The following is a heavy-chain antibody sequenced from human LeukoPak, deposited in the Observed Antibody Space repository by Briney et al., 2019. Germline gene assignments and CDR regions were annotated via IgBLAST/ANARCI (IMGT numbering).Heavy chain of an antibody. CDR1: GGTFSSYA. V-gene: IGHV1-69*13. D-gene: IGHD2-15*01. CDR2: IIPIFGTA. J-gene: IGHJ6*02. CDR3: ARDTDCSGGSCYPYYYGMDV. Sequence: ASVKVPCKASGGTFSSYAISWVRQAPGQGLEWMGGIIPIFGTANYAQKFQGRVTITADESTSTAYMELSSLRSEDTAVYYCARDTDCSGGSCYPYYYGMDVWGQGTTVTVSS.